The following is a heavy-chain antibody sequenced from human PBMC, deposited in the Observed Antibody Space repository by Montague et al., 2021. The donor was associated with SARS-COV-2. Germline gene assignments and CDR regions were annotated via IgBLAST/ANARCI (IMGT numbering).Heavy chain of an antibody. CDR1: GGSFSDSH. V-gene: IGHV3-30*03. Sequence: LSLTCAVYGGSFSDSHWSWLRQAPGKGLEWVAVISYDGSNKYYADSVKGRFTISRDNSKNTLYLQMNSLRAEDTAVYYCAAEMATISAPLDYWGQGTLVTVSS. J-gene: IGHJ4*02. CDR3: AAEMATISAPLDY. D-gene: IGHD5-24*01. CDR2: ISYDGSNK.